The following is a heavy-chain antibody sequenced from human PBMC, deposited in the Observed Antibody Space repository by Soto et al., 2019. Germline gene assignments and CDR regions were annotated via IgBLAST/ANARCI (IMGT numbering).Heavy chain of an antibody. CDR2: INTYKGNT. V-gene: IGHV1-18*01. Sequence: QVQLVQSGAEVKKPGASVKVSCKASGYTFTNYGVSWVRPAPGQGLEWMGWINTYKGNTNYAQKFQGRVTMTTDTSTSTAYMELRSLRSDDTAIYYCAKVQEKWSKFFDYWGQGTLVTVSS. D-gene: IGHD2-15*01. J-gene: IGHJ4*02. CDR1: GYTFTNYG. CDR3: AKVQEKWSKFFDY.